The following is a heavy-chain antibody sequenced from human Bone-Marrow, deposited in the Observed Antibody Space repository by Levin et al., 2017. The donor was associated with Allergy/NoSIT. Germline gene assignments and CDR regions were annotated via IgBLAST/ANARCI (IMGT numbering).Heavy chain of an antibody. CDR3: AKDRLLSFLDY. Sequence: GGSLRLSCAASGFTFSSYGMHWVRQAPGKGLEWVAVISYDGSNKYYADSVKGRFTISRDNSKNTLYLQMNSLRAEDTAVYYCAKDRLLSFLDYWGQGTLVTVSS. CDR2: ISYDGSNK. J-gene: IGHJ4*02. CDR1: GFTFSSYG. D-gene: IGHD3-10*01. V-gene: IGHV3-30*18.